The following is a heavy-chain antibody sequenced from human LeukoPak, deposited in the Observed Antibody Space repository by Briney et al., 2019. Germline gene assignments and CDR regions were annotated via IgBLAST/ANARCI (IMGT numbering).Heavy chain of an antibody. Sequence: SETLSLTCTVSGGSISSYYWSWIRQPPGKGLEWIGYIYYSGSTNYNPSLKSRVTISVDTSKNQFSLKLSSVTAADTAVYYCARDPQRITIFGVPDPWYFDLWGRGTLVTVSS. CDR2: IYYSGST. J-gene: IGHJ2*01. V-gene: IGHV4-59*01. D-gene: IGHD3-3*01. CDR3: ARDPQRITIFGVPDPWYFDL. CDR1: GGSISSYY.